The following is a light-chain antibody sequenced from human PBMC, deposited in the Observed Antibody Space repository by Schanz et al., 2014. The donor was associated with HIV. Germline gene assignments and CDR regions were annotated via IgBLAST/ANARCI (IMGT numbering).Light chain of an antibody. CDR2: DVT. J-gene: IGLJ3*02. V-gene: IGLV2-14*03. CDR1: NSDIGGYNF. CDR3: SSFTSSNTWV. Sequence: QSALTQPASVSGSPGQSITISCTGTNSDIGGYNFASWYQQHADKAPKLIIYDVTSRPSGISSRFSGSKSGNTASLTISGLQAEDEADYHCSSFTSSNTWVFGGGTKLTVL.